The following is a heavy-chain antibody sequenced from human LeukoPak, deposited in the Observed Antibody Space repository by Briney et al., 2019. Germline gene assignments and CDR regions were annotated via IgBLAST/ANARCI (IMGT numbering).Heavy chain of an antibody. CDR2: IWYDGSNK. J-gene: IGHJ4*02. Sequence: GGSLRLSCAASGFTFSSYGMHWVCQAPGKGLEWVAVIWYDGSNKYYADSVKGRFTISRDNSKNTLYLQMNSLRAEDTAVYYCAREGTAAAGKRRSSQFDYWGQGTLVTVSS. CDR3: AREGTAAAGKRRSSQFDY. V-gene: IGHV3-33*01. CDR1: GFTFSSYG. D-gene: IGHD6-13*01.